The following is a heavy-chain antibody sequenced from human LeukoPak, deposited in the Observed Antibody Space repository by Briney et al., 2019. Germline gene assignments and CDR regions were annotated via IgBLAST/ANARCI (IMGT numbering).Heavy chain of an antibody. J-gene: IGHJ4*02. CDR3: ASRGTGYCTNGVCSTTPPGGY. CDR1: DGSIRTYY. Sequence: TPSETLSLTCSVSDGSIRTYYWSWIRQSPGQGLEWIGNIYYRGDINYNPSLKSRVIISIDTSKNQFSLKVTSLTAADTAVYYCASRGTGYCTNGVCSTTPPGGYWGQGTLVTVSS. D-gene: IGHD2-8*01. V-gene: IGHV4-59*01. CDR2: IYYRGDI.